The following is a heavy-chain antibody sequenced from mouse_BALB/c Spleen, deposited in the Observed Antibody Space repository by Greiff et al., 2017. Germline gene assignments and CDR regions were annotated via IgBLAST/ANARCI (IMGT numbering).Heavy chain of an antibody. V-gene: IGHV14-3*02. CDR3: ARIYDYDMDY. J-gene: IGHJ4*01. CDR1: GFNIKDTY. Sequence: VHVKQSGAELVKPGASVKLSCTASGFNIKDTYMHWVKQRPEQGLEWIGRIDPANGNTKYDPKFQGKATITADTSSNTAYLQLSSLTSEDTAVYYCARIYDYDMDYWGQGTSVTVSS. CDR2: IDPANGNT. D-gene: IGHD2-4*01.